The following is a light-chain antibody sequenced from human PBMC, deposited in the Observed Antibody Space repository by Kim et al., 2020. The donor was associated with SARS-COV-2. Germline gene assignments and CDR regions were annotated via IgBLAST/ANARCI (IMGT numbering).Light chain of an antibody. CDR2: DVS. Sequence: QSITISCTGTSSDVGGYNYVSWYQQHPGKAPKLMIYDVSKRPSGVSNLFSGSKSGNTASLTISGLQAEDEADYYCSSYTSSSTPWVFGGGTQLTVL. V-gene: IGLV2-14*04. J-gene: IGLJ3*02. CDR1: SSDVGGYNY. CDR3: SSYTSSSTPWV.